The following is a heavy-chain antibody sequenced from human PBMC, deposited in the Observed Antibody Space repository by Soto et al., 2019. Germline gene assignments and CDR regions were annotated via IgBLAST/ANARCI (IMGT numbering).Heavy chain of an antibody. D-gene: IGHD6-6*01. V-gene: IGHV1-69*13. J-gene: IGHJ6*02. CDR1: GYTFTSYG. CDR3: ARDVEQLVRSDYYYYGMDV. CDR2: IIPIFGTA. Sequence: SVKVSCKASGYTFTSYGISWVRQAPGQGLEWMGGIIPIFGTANYAQKFQGRVTITADESTSTAYMELSSLRSEDTAVYYCARDVEQLVRSDYYYYGMDVWGQGTTVTVSS.